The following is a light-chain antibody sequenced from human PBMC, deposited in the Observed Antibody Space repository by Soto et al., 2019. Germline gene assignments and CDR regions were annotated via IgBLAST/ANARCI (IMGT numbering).Light chain of an antibody. V-gene: IGLV2-11*01. CDR2: DVI. CDR1: SSDVGAYSY. CDR3: SSYAGSYTLV. J-gene: IGLJ2*01. Sequence: QSALTQPRLVSGSPGQSVTISCTGTSSDVGAYSYVSWYQQHPGKAPELMIYDVIKRPSGVPDRFSGSKSGNTASLTISGIQAEDEADYYCSSYAGSYTLVFGGGTKLTVL.